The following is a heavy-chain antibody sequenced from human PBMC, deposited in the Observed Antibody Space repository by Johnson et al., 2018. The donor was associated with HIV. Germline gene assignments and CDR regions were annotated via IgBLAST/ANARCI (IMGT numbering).Heavy chain of an antibody. CDR2: ISYDGSNK. CDR1: GFTFSRYA. Sequence: QVQLVESGGGVVQPGRSLRLSCAASGFTFSRYALHWVRQAPGKGLEWVAVISYDGSNKYYAVSVKGRFTIYRENSKNTLYLQMNSLRAEDTAVYYCPTGYNWNYVGGVNLLGGGYEAPSEHAFDIWGQGTMVTVSS. D-gene: IGHD1-7*01. CDR3: PTGYNWNYVGGVNLLGGGYEAPSEHAFDI. V-gene: IGHV3-30*04. J-gene: IGHJ3*02.